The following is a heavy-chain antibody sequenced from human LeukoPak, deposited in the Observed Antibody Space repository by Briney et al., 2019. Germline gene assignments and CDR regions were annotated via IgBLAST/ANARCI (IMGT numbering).Heavy chain of an antibody. J-gene: IGHJ4*02. CDR2: ISASGST. CDR1: GGSITSYY. CDR3: AREGRSSTPGY. V-gene: IGHV4-4*07. D-gene: IGHD2-15*01. Sequence: PSETLSLTCSVSGGSITSYYWSWVRQPAGKGLEWIGRISASGSTNYNPPLESRVTMSVATSKNQFSLKLTSVTAADTAIYYCAREGRSSTPGYWGQGTLVTVSS.